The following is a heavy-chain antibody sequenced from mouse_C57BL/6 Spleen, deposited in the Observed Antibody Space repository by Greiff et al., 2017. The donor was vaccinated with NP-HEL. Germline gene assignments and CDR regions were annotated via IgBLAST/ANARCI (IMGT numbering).Heavy chain of an antibody. Sequence: VQLQQPGAELVMPGASVKLSCKASGYTFTSYWMHWVKQRPGQGLEWIGEIDPSDSYTNYNQKFKGKSTLTVDKSSSTAYMQLSSLTSEDAAVYDCAKGYGSSPGYFDVWGTGTTVTVSS. J-gene: IGHJ1*03. CDR2: IDPSDSYT. V-gene: IGHV1-69*01. CDR1: GYTFTSYW. D-gene: IGHD1-1*01. CDR3: AKGYGSSPGYFDV.